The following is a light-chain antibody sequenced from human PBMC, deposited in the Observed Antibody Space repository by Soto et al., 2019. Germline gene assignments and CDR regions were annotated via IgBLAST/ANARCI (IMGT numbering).Light chain of an antibody. J-gene: IGKJ1*01. CDR1: QSISSW. CDR2: DAS. Sequence: DIQMTQSPPTLSASVGDRVTITCRASQSISSWLAWFQQKPGKAPKLLIYDASNLQSGVPSRFSGSGSGTEFTLTISSLQPDDFATHYCQQYNSYSVTFGQGTKV. CDR3: QQYNSYSVT. V-gene: IGKV1-5*01.